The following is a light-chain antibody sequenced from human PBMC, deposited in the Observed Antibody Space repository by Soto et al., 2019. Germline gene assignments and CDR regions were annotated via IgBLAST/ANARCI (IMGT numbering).Light chain of an antibody. J-gene: IGKJ4*01. Sequence: EFVLTQSPGTLSLSPGERATLSCRASQTVRNNYLAWYQQKPGQAPRLLIYAASSRAAGIPDRFSGSGSGTDFTLTISSLEPEDFAVYYCQQRSNWPPRLTFGGGTKVDIK. V-gene: IGKV3D-20*02. CDR1: QTVRNNY. CDR3: QQRSNWPPRLT. CDR2: AAS.